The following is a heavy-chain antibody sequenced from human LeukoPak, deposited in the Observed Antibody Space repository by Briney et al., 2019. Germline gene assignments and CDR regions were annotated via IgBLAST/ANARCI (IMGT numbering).Heavy chain of an antibody. V-gene: IGHV4-59*01. CDR3: ARGSPTSDHYSSGWYVGWTQQWYFDL. Sequence: SETLSLTCAVYGGSFTDYYWSWIRQPPGKGLEWIGYIYYSGSTNYNPSLKSRVTISVDTSKNQFSLKLSSVSAADTAVYYCARGSPTSDHYSSGWYVGWTQQWYFDLWGRGTLVTVSS. D-gene: IGHD6-19*01. CDR2: IYYSGST. CDR1: GGSFTDYY. J-gene: IGHJ2*01.